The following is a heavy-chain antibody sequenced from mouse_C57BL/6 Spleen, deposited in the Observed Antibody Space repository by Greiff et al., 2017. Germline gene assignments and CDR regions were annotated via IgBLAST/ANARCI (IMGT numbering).Heavy chain of an antibody. J-gene: IGHJ3*01. CDR3: ARGRTGTFAY. CDR2: IYPGDGDT. CDR1: GYAFSSSW. Sequence: QVQLQQSGPELVKPGASVKISCKASGYAFSSSWMNWVKQRPGKGLEWIGRIYPGDGDTNYNGKFKGKATLTADKSSSTAYMQLSSLTSEDSAVYFCARGRTGTFAYWGQGTLVTVSA. V-gene: IGHV1-82*01. D-gene: IGHD4-1*01.